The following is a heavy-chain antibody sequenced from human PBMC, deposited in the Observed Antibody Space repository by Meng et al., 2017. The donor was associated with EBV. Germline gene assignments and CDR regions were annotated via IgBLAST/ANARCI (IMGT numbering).Heavy chain of an antibody. Sequence: VERWDSGGGVVQPGRSLGLSVAASGLTFRNYAMNWVRQAPGKGLEWVSFILNDGGDEQYTDSVKGRFTISRDNAKNTLYLQMNSLRAEDTAVYYCARGGGYSSSWYPDWGQGTLVTVSS. CDR1: GLTFRNYA. CDR2: ILNDGGDE. V-gene: IGHV3-33*08. J-gene: IGHJ4*02. CDR3: ARGGGYSSSWYPD. D-gene: IGHD6-13*01.